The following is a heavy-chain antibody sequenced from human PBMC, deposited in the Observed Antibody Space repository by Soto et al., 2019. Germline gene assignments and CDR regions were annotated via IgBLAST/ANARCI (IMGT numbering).Heavy chain of an antibody. Sequence: QITLRESGPTLVKPTQTLTLTCTFSGFSLNTREVGVGWIRQPPGKALEWLALIFWDDDKRYSPSLKTRLTISKDTSKSQVVLTMTNMDPVDTATYYSEHVRSGPRIEDYLAYYFDFWGQGTLVTVSS. D-gene: IGHD4-17*01. CDR1: GFSLNTREVG. CDR2: IFWDDDK. V-gene: IGHV2-5*02. J-gene: IGHJ4*02. CDR3: EHVRSGPRIEDYLAYYFDF.